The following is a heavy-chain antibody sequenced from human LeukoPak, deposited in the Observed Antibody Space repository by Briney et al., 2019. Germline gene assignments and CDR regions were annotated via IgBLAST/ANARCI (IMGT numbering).Heavy chain of an antibody. V-gene: IGHV3-53*01. CDR3: ARVLSGRGSLYDYYYYMDV. J-gene: IGHJ6*03. CDR2: TYSNGRT. Sequence: GSLRLSCAASGFTVSSNYMSGVRQAPGKGLEWVSVTYSNGRTYYADSVKGRFTISRDISKNTLYLQMNSLRAEDTAVYYCARVLSGRGSLYDYYYYMDVWGKGTTVTISS. D-gene: IGHD3-10*01. CDR1: GFTVSSNY.